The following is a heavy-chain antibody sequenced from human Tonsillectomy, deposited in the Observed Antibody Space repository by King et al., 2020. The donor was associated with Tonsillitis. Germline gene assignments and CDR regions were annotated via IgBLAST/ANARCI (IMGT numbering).Heavy chain of an antibody. Sequence: VQLVESGAEVKKPGASVKVSCEASGYTFTSYDINWVRQATGQGLEWMGWMNPNSGNTAYAQKFQGRVTMTRNTSISTAYMELSGLRSEDTAVYYCARGVDSSGWLDYYYYGMDVWGQGTTVTVSS. V-gene: IGHV1-8*01. J-gene: IGHJ6*02. CDR3: ARGVDSSGWLDYYYYGMDV. CDR1: GYTFTSYD. D-gene: IGHD6-19*01. CDR2: MNPNSGNT.